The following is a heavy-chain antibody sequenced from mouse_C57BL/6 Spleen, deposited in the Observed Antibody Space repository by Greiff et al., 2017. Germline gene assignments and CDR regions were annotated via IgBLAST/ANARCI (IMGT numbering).Heavy chain of an antibody. CDR2: ISDGGSYT. CDR3: ARDTTTVVAPYYFDY. V-gene: IGHV5-4*01. CDR1: GFTFSSYA. J-gene: IGHJ2*01. D-gene: IGHD1-1*01. Sequence: EVQGVESGGGLVKPGGSLKLSCAASGFTFSSYAMSWVRQTPEKRLEWVATISDGGSYTYYPDNVKGRFTISRDNAKNNLYLQMSHLKSEDTAMYYCARDTTTVVAPYYFDYWGQGTTLTVSS.